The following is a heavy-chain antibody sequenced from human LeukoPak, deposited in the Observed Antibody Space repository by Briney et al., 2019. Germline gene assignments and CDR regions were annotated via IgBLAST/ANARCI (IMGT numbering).Heavy chain of an antibody. Sequence: GGSLRLSCAASGFTFSSYSMNWVRQAPGKGLEWVSYISSSSSTIYYADSVKGRFTISRDDAKNSLYLQMNSLRAEDTAVYYCARDPTSSWETAFDIWGQGTTVTVSS. J-gene: IGHJ3*02. V-gene: IGHV3-48*04. CDR2: ISSSSSTI. D-gene: IGHD1-26*01. CDR1: GFTFSSYS. CDR3: ARDPTSSWETAFDI.